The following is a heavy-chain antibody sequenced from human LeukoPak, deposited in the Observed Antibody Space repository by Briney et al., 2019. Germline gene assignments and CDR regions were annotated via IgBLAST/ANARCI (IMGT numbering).Heavy chain of an antibody. J-gene: IGHJ3*01. D-gene: IGHD6-6*01. CDR2: INSDGREG. Sequence: GGSLRLSCAVSGFTFCGFWMSWSRQAPGKGVEGVASINSDGREGHYADVVKGRFTLSRDNAKNSQYLQINGLRAADTAVYYCARSSYSSSSSVWGQGTMVTVSS. CDR1: GFTFCGFW. V-gene: IGHV3-7*03. CDR3: ARSSYSSSSSV.